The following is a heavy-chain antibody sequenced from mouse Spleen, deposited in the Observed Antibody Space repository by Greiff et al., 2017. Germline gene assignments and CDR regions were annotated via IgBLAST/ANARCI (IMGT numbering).Heavy chain of an antibody. CDR1: GYTFTSYW. Sequence: QVQLQQPGAELVRPGSSVKLSCKASGYTFTSYWMHWVKQRPIQGLEWIGNIDPSDSETHYNQKFKDKATLTVDKSSSTAYMQLSSLTSEDSAVYYCARLLWDGYLYYYAMDYWGQGTSVTVSS. CDR2: IDPSDSET. CDR3: ARLLWDGYLYYYAMDY. V-gene: IGHV1-52*01. D-gene: IGHD2-3*01. J-gene: IGHJ4*01.